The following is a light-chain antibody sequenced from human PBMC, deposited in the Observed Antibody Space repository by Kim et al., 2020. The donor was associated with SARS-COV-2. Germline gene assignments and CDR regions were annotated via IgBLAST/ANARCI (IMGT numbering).Light chain of an antibody. J-gene: IGLJ3*02. Sequence: GQRVTSSCSGTTSNIGNNPVSWYQQLPGTAPKLLIYGNDERPSRVPDRFSGSKSGTSASLAISGLQSDDEADYYCAAWDDTLNGRMFGGGTQLTVL. CDR1: TSNIGNNP. V-gene: IGLV1-44*01. CDR3: AAWDDTLNGRM. CDR2: GND.